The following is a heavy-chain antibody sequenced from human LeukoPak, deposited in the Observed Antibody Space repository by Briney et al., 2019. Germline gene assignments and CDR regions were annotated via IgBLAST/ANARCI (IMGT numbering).Heavy chain of an antibody. J-gene: IGHJ6*02. D-gene: IGHD5-18*01. CDR1: GFTFSSYA. CDR3: ARVRDIQLYYDYYYGMDV. V-gene: IGHV3-30-3*01. Sequence: GGSLRLSCAASGFTFSSYAMHWVRQAPGKGLEWVAVISYDGSNKYYADSVKGRFTISRDNSKNTLYLHMNGLRAEDTAVYYCARVRDIQLYYDYYYGMDVWGQGTTVTVSS. CDR2: ISYDGSNK.